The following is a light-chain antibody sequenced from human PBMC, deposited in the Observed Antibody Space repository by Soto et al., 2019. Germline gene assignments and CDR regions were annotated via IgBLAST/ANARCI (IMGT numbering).Light chain of an antibody. CDR1: QSISSN. CDR2: KAS. CDR3: QQYDTYPWT. Sequence: DIQMTQSPSTLSASVGDRVTITCRASQSISSNLAWYQQKPGKAPNLLIYKASSLESGVPSRFSGSGSGTEFTLTISSLQPDDFATYYCQQYDTYPWTFGQGTKVDI. V-gene: IGKV1-5*03. J-gene: IGKJ1*01.